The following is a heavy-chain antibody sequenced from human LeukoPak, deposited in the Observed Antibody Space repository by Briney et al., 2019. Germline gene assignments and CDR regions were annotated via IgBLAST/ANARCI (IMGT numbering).Heavy chain of an antibody. Sequence: GASLRLSCAASGFTFSSYAMNWVRQAPGKGLEWVSAISGSGGSTYYADSAKGRFTISRDNSKNTLYLQMNSLRAEDTAVYYCAVQLLFDYWGQGTLVTVSS. CDR3: AVQLLFDY. D-gene: IGHD2-2*01. J-gene: IGHJ4*02. V-gene: IGHV3-23*01. CDR2: ISGSGGST. CDR1: GFTFSSYA.